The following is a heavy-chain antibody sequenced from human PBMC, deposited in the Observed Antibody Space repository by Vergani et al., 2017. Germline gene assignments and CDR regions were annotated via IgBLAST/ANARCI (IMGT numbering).Heavy chain of an antibody. Sequence: QVHLVESGGGVVQPGRSLRLSCVVSGFTSSYYGMHWVRQAPGKGLEWVAVISYDGTQKYYADSVKGRFTISRDNSKSTLYLQMNSLRTEDTAVYYCSTKICGTPGYQISYFSEWGKGTLVTVSS. J-gene: IGHJ1*01. CDR3: STKICGTPGYQISYFSE. V-gene: IGHV3-30*03. D-gene: IGHD5-12*01. CDR1: GFTSSYYG. CDR2: ISYDGTQK.